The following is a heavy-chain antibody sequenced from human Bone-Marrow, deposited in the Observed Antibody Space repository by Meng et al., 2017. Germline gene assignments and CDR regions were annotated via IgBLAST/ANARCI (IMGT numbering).Heavy chain of an antibody. CDR3: TIYTSGHI. Sequence: GESLKISCAASGFTFSSYWMSWVRQAPGKGLEWVANIKQDGSEKYYVDSVKGRFTISRDNAKNSLYLQMNSLRAEDTAVYYCTIYTSGHIWGQGTMVTVSS. J-gene: IGHJ3*02. D-gene: IGHD6-19*01. V-gene: IGHV3-7*01. CDR1: GFTFSSYW. CDR2: IKQDGSEK.